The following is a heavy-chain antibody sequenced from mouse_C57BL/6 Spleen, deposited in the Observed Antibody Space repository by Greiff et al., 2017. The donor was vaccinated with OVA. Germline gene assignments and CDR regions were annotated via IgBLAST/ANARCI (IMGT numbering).Heavy chain of an antibody. V-gene: IGHV1-69*01. Sequence: QVQLQQPGAELVMPGASVKLSCKASGYTFTSYWMHWVKQRPGQGLEWIGEIDPSDSYTNYNQMFKGKSTLTVDKSSSTAYMQLSSLTSEDSAVYYCARRGYDVNWYFDVWGTGTTVTVSS. CDR2: IDPSDSYT. CDR3: ARRGYDVNWYFDV. CDR1: GYTFTSYW. D-gene: IGHD2-2*01. J-gene: IGHJ1*03.